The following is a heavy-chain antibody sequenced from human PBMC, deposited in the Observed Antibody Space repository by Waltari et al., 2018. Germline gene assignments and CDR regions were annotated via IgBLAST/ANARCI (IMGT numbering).Heavy chain of an antibody. J-gene: IGHJ1*01. CDR1: GYTFTTQA. D-gene: IGHD7-27*01. V-gene: IGHV7-4-1*02. CDR3: AKEGTGWPPYCQF. Sequence: QVQLVQSGSELKKPGASMEISCKASGYTFTTQAIHWVRQAPGQGLEWMGWINTKSGNPTYAQDFTGRFVFSLDTSVSTAYLQISSLEAEDTALYFCAKEGTGWPPYCQFWGQGTLVTVSS. CDR2: INTKSGNP.